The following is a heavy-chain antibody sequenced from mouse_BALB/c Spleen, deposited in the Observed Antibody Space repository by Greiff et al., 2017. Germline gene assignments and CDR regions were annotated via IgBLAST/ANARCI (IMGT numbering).Heavy chain of an antibody. D-gene: IGHD1-1*01. CDR2: IWGGGST. Sequence: VKVVESGPGLVAPSQSLSITCTVSGFSLSRYSVHWVRQPPGKGLEWLGMIWGGGSTDYNSALKSRLSISKDNSKSQVFLKMNSLQTDDTAMYSCARNYGSSYEYFDVWGAGTTGTVSS. CDR3: ARNYGSSYEYFDV. V-gene: IGHV2-6-4*01. J-gene: IGHJ1*01. CDR1: GFSLSRYS.